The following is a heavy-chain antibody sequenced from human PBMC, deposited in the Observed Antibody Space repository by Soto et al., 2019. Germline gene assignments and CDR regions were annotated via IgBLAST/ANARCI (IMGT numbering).Heavy chain of an antibody. CDR2: LTSSSSHT. D-gene: IGHD2-2*01. Sequence: EVQLVESGGGLVKPGGSLRLSCAGSGFSFSVYSMNWVRQAPGKALEWVSSLTSSSSHTYYADSVKGRFTISRDNAKNLLYLQMDSLRDEDTAVYYCGRVASSSSWTPDYLGQGTLVTFSS. J-gene: IGHJ4*02. CDR3: GRVASSSSWTPDY. CDR1: GFSFSVYS. V-gene: IGHV3-21*02.